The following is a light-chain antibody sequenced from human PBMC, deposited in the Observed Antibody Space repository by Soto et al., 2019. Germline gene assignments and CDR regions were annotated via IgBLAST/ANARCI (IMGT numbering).Light chain of an antibody. V-gene: IGLV2-14*01. CDR3: SSYIISSTYV. Sequence: QSALTQPASVSGSPGQSITISCTGTTSDVGGYNYVSWYQHHPGKAPKLMIYEVSNRPSGVSNRFSGSKSGNTASLTISGLQAEDEADYYCSSYIISSTYVFGTGTKVTVL. CDR2: EVS. CDR1: TSDVGGYNY. J-gene: IGLJ1*01.